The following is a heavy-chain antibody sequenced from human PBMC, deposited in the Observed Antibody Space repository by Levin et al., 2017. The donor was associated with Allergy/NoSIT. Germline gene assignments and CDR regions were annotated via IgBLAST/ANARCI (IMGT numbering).Heavy chain of an antibody. Sequence: GGSLRLSCAASGFTFTNHWMHWVRQTPGKGLVWVSRIRSDGSDATYADSVKGRFTISRDNVKNILYLEMNSLRGDDTALYYCVRDRQFWRGVNAFDVWGQGTMVTVSS. V-gene: IGHV3-74*01. CDR2: IRSDGSDA. CDR1: GFTFTNHW. J-gene: IGHJ3*01. D-gene: IGHD3-3*02. CDR3: VRDRQFWRGVNAFDV.